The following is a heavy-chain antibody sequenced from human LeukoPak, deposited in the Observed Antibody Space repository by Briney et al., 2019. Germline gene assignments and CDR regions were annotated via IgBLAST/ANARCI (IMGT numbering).Heavy chain of an antibody. CDR2: IWSDGNEK. J-gene: IGHJ5*02. V-gene: IGHV3-33*06. Sequence: GGSLRLSCAASGFTFSSYVMHWVRQAPGKGLEWVAVIWSDGNEKYYADSVKGRFTISRDNSRNTLFLQMNSLRAEDTAVYYCAKVTMVRGVIGWFDPWGQGTLVTVSS. D-gene: IGHD3-10*01. CDR1: GFTFSSYV. CDR3: AKVTMVRGVIGWFDP.